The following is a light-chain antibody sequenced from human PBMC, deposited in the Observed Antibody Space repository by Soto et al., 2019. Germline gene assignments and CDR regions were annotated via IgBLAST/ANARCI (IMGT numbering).Light chain of an antibody. V-gene: IGKV3-20*01. J-gene: IGKJ2*01. CDR3: QHYGSSSFT. CDR2: DAS. CDR1: QSVRSSY. Sequence: LVLTQSPGTLALSPGERATLSCRASQSVRSSYLAWYQQKTGQAPRLLIYDASRRATGIPGRFSGTASETDFTLTISGLEPEDFAVYYCQHYGSSSFTFGHGTKLEIK.